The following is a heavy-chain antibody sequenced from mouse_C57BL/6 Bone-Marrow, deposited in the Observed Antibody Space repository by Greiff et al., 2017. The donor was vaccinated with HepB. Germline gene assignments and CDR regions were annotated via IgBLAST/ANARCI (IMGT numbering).Heavy chain of an antibody. CDR1: GYTFTSYW. CDR3: TREDYGSRGYFDY. CDR2: IYPGNSDT. V-gene: IGHV1-5*01. Sequence: VQLQQSGTVLARPGASVKMSCKPSGYTFTSYWMHWVKQRPGQGLEWIGAIYPGNSDTSYNQKFKGKAKLTAVTSASTAYMELSSLTNEDSAVYYCTREDYGSRGYFDYWGQGTTLTVSS. J-gene: IGHJ2*01. D-gene: IGHD1-1*01.